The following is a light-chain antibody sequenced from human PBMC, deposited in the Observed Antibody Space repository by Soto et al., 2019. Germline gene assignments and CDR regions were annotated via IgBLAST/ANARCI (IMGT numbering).Light chain of an antibody. V-gene: IGLV1-40*01. Sequence: QSVLTQPPSVSGAPGQSVTISCTGGSSNIGAGSDVHWYQQFPGVAPKLLIFGHTNRPSGVPDRFSGSKSGTSASLAITGLQAEDEADYYCQSFDNSLIAYVFGTGTKLTVL. CDR3: QSFDNSLIAYV. J-gene: IGLJ1*01. CDR1: SSNIGAGSD. CDR2: GHT.